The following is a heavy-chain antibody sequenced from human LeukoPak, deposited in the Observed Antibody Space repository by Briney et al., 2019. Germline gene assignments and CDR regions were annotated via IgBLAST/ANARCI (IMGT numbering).Heavy chain of an antibody. V-gene: IGHV3-23*01. CDR1: GFTFSSYA. J-gene: IGHJ4*02. Sequence: GGSLRLSCAASGFTFSSYAMSWVRQAPGKGLEWVSLIRGSGDRTYYADSVKGRFTISRDNSKDAVYLQMKSLRAEDTALYYCAKINTDDYYGSGSYLVYWGQGTLVTVSS. CDR2: IRGSGDRT. CDR3: AKINTDDYYGSGSYLVY. D-gene: IGHD3-10*01.